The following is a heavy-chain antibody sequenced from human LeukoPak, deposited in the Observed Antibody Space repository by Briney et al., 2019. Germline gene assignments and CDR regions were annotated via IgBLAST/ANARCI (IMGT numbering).Heavy chain of an antibody. D-gene: IGHD4-17*01. CDR3: ARGVYGDYKFDY. Sequence: SETLSLTCAVYGGSFSGYSWNWIRQPPVKGLEWIGEINHSGGTNYNPSLKSRVTISLDTSKNHFSLKLRSVTAADTAVYYCARGVYGDYKFDYWGQGTLVTVSS. V-gene: IGHV4-34*01. CDR2: INHSGGT. CDR1: GGSFSGYS. J-gene: IGHJ4*02.